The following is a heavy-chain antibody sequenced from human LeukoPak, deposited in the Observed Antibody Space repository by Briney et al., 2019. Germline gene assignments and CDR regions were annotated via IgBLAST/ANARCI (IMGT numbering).Heavy chain of an antibody. D-gene: IGHD2-2*01. CDR1: GFTFSSYA. V-gene: IGHV3-23*01. Sequence: GGSLRLPCAASGFTFSSYAMSWVRQAPGKGLEWVSAISGSGGSTYYADSVKGRFTISRDNSKNTLYLQMNSLRAEDTAVYYCAKDYCSSTSCSFDYWGQGTLVTVSS. CDR3: AKDYCSSTSCSFDY. CDR2: ISGSGGST. J-gene: IGHJ4*02.